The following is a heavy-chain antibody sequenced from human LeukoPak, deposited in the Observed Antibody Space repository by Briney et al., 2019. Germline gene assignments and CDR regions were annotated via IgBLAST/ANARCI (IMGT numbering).Heavy chain of an antibody. CDR2: IKQDGSEK. J-gene: IGHJ4*02. V-gene: IGHV3-7*01. CDR3: ARAGGYASLWAY. Sequence: GGSLRLSCAASGFTFSSYWMSWVRQAPGKGLEWVANIKQDGSEKNYVDSVKGRFTISRDNAKNSLDLQMNSLRAEDTAVYYCARAGGYASLWAYWGQGTLVTVSS. CDR1: GFTFSSYW. D-gene: IGHD5-12*01.